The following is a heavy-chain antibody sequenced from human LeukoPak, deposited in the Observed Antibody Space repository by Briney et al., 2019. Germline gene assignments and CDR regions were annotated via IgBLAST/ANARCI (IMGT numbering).Heavy chain of an antibody. Sequence: GESLKISCKGSGYSFTSYWIGWVRQMPGKGLEWMGWISAYNGNTNYAQKLQGRVTMTTDTSTSTAYMKLRSLRSDDTAVYYCARLTDAEYFQHWGQGTLVTVSS. CDR3: ARLTDAEYFQH. D-gene: IGHD2-8*02. V-gene: IGHV1-18*04. CDR1: GYSFTSYW. J-gene: IGHJ1*01. CDR2: ISAYNGNT.